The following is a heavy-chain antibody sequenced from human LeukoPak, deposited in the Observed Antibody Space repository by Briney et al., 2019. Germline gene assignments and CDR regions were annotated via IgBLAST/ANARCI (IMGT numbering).Heavy chain of an antibody. CDR2: VNPNTGST. Sequence: ASVKVSCKASGFTFTGYYFHWVRQAPGQGLEWMGWVNPNTGSTNYAQMFQGRVTMTRDTSISTAYMELSRLTSDDTAVYYCARDSYGGNWSLGYWGQGTLVTVSS. V-gene: IGHV1-2*02. CDR1: GFTFTGYY. J-gene: IGHJ4*02. D-gene: IGHD4-23*01. CDR3: ARDSYGGNWSLGY.